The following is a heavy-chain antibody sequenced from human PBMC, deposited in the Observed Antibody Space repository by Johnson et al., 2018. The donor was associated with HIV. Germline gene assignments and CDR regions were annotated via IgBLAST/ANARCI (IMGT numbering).Heavy chain of an antibody. D-gene: IGHD1-26*01. CDR2: IGTAGDT. Sequence: MLLVESVGGLVQPGGSLRLSCAASGFTFSSYDMHWVRQATGKGLEWVSAIGTAGDTYYPGSVKGRFTISRDNAKNSLYLQMNSLRAEDTAVYYCARDRVGATAFDVWGQGTMVTVSS. CDR3: ARDRVGATAFDV. V-gene: IGHV3-13*01. CDR1: GFTFSSYD. J-gene: IGHJ3*01.